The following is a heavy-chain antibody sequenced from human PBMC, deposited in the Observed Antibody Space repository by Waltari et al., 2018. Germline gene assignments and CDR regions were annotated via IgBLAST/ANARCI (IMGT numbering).Heavy chain of an antibody. V-gene: IGHV4-4*02. Sequence: KLRESCPGLVQPSGTPALPSGLSGDSLISTYCWSWVRQPPGKGLEWIGQVRGDGRTNYNPSFASRGTVSLDTYNNQFSLMVTSATAADTAVYYCARDRGRGLYLDSWGPGTLVTVSP. CDR3: ARDRGRGLYLDS. CDR2: VRGDGRT. J-gene: IGHJ4*02. D-gene: IGHD2-15*01. CDR1: GDSLISTYC.